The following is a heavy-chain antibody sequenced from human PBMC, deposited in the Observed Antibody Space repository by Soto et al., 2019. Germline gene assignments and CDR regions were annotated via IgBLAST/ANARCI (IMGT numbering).Heavy chain of an antibody. CDR1: GFTFSSYA. D-gene: IGHD3-10*01. CDR2: ISGSDDST. CDR3: VSRGRWFPFAS. J-gene: IGHJ4*02. Sequence: EVQLLESGGGLVQPGESLRLSCAASGFTFSSYAMSWVRQAPGKGLEWVSVISGSDDSTYYADSVKGRFTISRDNSECALFLLMGGLGVADSAVYCCVSRGRWFPFASWGQGTLVTVSS. V-gene: IGHV3-23*01.